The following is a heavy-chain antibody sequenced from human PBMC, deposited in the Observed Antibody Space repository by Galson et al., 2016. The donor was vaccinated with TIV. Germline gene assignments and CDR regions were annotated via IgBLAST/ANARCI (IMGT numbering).Heavy chain of an antibody. CDR2: IIPIFRTS. Sequence: SVKVSCKASGGTFNKYAISWVRQAPGQGPEWMGGIIPIFRTSGYAQKFQGRVTITADEYMSTVDMELSSLRSEDTAVYYCVRGMGATTYYQYGMDVWGQGTTVTVSS. V-gene: IGHV1-69*13. CDR3: VRGMGATTYYQYGMDV. CDR1: GGTFNKYA. D-gene: IGHD1-26*01. J-gene: IGHJ6*02.